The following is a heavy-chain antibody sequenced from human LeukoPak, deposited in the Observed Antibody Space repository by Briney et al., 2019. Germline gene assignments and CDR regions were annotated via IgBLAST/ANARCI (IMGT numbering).Heavy chain of an antibody. J-gene: IGHJ5*02. V-gene: IGHV1-24*01. CDR3: APRLRYFDWTINNP. CDR2: FDPENGEL. Sequence: ASVKVSRKVSGYTLTKLSMHWVRQAPGKGLEWMGGFDPENGELIYAQKFQGRLTLTEDTSTDTTYMELSSLRSGDTAVYYCAPRLRYFDWTINNPWGQGTLVTVSS. D-gene: IGHD3-9*01. CDR1: GYTLTKLS.